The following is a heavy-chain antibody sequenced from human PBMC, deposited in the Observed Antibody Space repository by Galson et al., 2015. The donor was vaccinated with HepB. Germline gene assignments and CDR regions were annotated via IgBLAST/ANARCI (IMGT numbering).Heavy chain of an antibody. Sequence: SVKVSCKASGYTFTNYGISWVRQAPGQGLEWMGWISAYNGNTNYAQKLQGRVTMTTDTSTSTAYMELRSLRSDDTAVYYCARLSDYDFWSGYSPSYYYYYYMDVWGKGTTVTVSS. CDR2: ISAYNGNT. CDR1: GYTFTNYG. V-gene: IGHV1-18*01. J-gene: IGHJ6*03. CDR3: ARLSDYDFWSGYSPSYYYYYYMDV. D-gene: IGHD3-3*01.